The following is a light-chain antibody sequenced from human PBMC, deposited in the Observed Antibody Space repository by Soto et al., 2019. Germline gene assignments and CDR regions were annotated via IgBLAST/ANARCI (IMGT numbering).Light chain of an antibody. CDR2: DAF. Sequence: DIQLTQSPSFLSASVGDRVTITCRASQAMNTYVAWYHQKAGRTPKLLISDAFTLRSGVPSRFSGSASGTEFTLTISSLQPEDFGVYYCQQLHRYPRTFGQGTKVEMK. J-gene: IGKJ1*01. CDR1: QAMNTY. V-gene: IGKV1-9*01. CDR3: QQLHRYPRT.